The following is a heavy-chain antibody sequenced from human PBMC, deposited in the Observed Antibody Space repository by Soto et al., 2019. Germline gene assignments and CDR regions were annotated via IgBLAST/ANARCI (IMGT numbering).Heavy chain of an antibody. D-gene: IGHD3-10*01. CDR3: ARGFPSSMVRSSDTSNYYYYYMDV. V-gene: IGHV3-48*01. CDR2: ISSSSSTI. J-gene: IGHJ6*03. CDR1: GFTFSSYS. Sequence: GGSLRLSCAASGFTFSSYSMNWVRQAPGKGLEWVSYISSSSSTIYYADSVKGRFTISRDNAKNSLYLQMNSLRAEDTAVYYCARGFPSSMVRSSDTSNYYYYYMDVWGKGTTVTVSS.